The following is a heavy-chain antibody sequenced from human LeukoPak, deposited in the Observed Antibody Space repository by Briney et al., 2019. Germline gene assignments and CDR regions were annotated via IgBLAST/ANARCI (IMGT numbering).Heavy chain of an antibody. D-gene: IGHD6-19*01. CDR2: IRSRAYGGTT. J-gene: IGHJ6*03. Sequence: GGSLRLSCAASGFTFSSYDMSWVRQAPGKGLEWLGFIRSRAYGGTTEYAASVKGRFTISRDDSKSIAYLQMNSLKTEDTAVYYCTRGQWLDYYYYYYMDVWGKGTTVTISS. CDR3: TRGQWLDYYYYYYMDV. CDR1: GFTFSSYD. V-gene: IGHV3-49*04.